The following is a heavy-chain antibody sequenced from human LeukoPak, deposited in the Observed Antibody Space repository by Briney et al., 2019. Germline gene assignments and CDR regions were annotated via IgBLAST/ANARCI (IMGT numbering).Heavy chain of an antibody. D-gene: IGHD1-26*01. Sequence: GESLKISCKGSGYTFTSYWIGWVRQMPGKGLEWMGIIYLGDSDTKYSPSFRGQVTFSADKSISTAYLQWSSLKASDTAMYYCARRRDLYSGSYYPFDYWGQGTLVTVSS. J-gene: IGHJ4*02. CDR3: ARRRDLYSGSYYPFDY. CDR1: GYTFTSYW. V-gene: IGHV5-51*01. CDR2: IYLGDSDT.